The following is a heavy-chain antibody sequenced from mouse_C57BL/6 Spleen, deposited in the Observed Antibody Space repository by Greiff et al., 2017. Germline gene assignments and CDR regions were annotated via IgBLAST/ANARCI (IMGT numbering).Heavy chain of an antibody. CDR2: IYPGSGNT. D-gene: IGHD1-1*01. Sequence: QVQLKQSGAELVRPGASVKLSCKASGYTFTDYYINWVKQRPGQGLEWIARIYPGSGNTYYNEKFKGKATLTAEKSSSTAYMQLSSLTSEDSAVYFRAGYYYSSSAYAKGDWGQGTSVTVA. J-gene: IGHJ4*01. V-gene: IGHV1-76*01. CDR1: GYTFTDYY. CDR3: AGYYYSSSAYAKGD.